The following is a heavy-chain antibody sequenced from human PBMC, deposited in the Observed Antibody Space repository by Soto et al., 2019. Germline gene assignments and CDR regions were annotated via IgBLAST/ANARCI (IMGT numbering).Heavy chain of an antibody. CDR3: ARMESFGSLNWFDP. J-gene: IGHJ5*02. D-gene: IGHD5-18*01. Sequence: ASVKVSCKASGYTFSNNDVSWVRQATGQGLEWMGWMNPGSGDTGYAQKFQGRVTMTRDISIATAYMELNSLTSEDTAIYYCARMESFGSLNWFDPWGQGALVTVSS. V-gene: IGHV1-8*02. CDR1: GYTFSNND. CDR2: MNPGSGDT.